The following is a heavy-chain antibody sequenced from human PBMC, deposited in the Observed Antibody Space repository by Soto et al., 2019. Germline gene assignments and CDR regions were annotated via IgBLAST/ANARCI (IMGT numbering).Heavy chain of an antibody. CDR3: AKDLVVPAATYYYYGMDV. V-gene: IGHV3-30*18. Sequence: ESGGGVVQPGRSLRLSCAASGFTFSSYGMHWVRQAPGKGLEWVAVISYDGSNKYYADSVKGRFTISRDNSKNTLYLQMNSLRAEDTAVYYCAKDLVVPAATYYYYGMDVWGQGTTVTVSS. D-gene: IGHD2-2*01. CDR2: ISYDGSNK. CDR1: GFTFSSYG. J-gene: IGHJ6*02.